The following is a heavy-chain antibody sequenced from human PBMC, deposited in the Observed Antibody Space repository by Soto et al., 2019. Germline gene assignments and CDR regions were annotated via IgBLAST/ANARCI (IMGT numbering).Heavy chain of an antibody. CDR3: AKGKGYSGYDLVGYFDY. CDR2: ISGSGGST. V-gene: IGHV3-23*01. J-gene: IGHJ4*02. Sequence: GGSLRLSCAASGFTFSSYAMSWVRQAPGKGLEWVSAISGSGGSTYYADSVKGRFTISRDNSKNTLYLQMNSLRAEDTAVYYCAKGKGYSGYDLVGYFDYWGQGTLVTVSS. CDR1: GFTFSSYA. D-gene: IGHD5-12*01.